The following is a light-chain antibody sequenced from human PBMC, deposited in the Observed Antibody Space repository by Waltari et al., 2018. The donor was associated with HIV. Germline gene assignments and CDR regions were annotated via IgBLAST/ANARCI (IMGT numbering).Light chain of an antibody. CDR3: QSYDDTTYV. CDR1: GGSIGTFS. CDR2: END. Sequence: NFMLTQPHSVSGSPGKTLVISCTRNGGSIGTFSVQWYRQRPGMSPTTLILENDRSASGVPERFAGSSDSSTNSASLFISGLKTEDEADYYCQSYDDTTYVFGTGTKVTVL. V-gene: IGLV6-57*01. J-gene: IGLJ1*01.